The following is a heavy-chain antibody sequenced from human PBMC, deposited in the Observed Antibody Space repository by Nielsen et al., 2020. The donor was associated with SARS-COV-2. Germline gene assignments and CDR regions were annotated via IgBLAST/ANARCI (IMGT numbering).Heavy chain of an antibody. D-gene: IGHD3-22*01. CDR1: GYTFTSYG. V-gene: IGHV1-18*01. Sequence: ASVKVSCKASGYTFTSYGISWVRQAPGQGLEWMGWISAYNGNTNYAQKLQGRVTMTTDTSTSTAYMELRSLRSDDTAVYYCARELLYYDSSGYYRGGAFDIWGHGTMVTVSS. J-gene: IGHJ3*02. CDR3: ARELLYYDSSGYYRGGAFDI. CDR2: ISAYNGNT.